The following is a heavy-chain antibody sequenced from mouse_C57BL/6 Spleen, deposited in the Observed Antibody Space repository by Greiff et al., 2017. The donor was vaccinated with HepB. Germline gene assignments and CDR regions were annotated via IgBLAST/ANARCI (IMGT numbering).Heavy chain of an antibody. V-gene: IGHV1-15*01. CDR1: GYTFTDYE. Sequence: LQESGAELVRPGASVTLSCKASGYTFTDYEMHWVKQTPVHGLEWIGAIDPETGGTAYNQKFKGKAILTADKSSSTAYMELRSLTSEDSAVYYCTRSGYGVTTYFDVWGTGTTVTVSS. D-gene: IGHD2-5*01. CDR2: IDPETGGT. CDR3: TRSGYGVTTYFDV. J-gene: IGHJ1*03.